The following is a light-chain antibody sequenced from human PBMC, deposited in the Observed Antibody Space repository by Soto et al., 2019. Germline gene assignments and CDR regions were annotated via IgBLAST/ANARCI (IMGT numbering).Light chain of an antibody. Sequence: QSVLTQPPSASGSPGQSVTIPCTGXSSDVGGYNYVSWYQQHPGKAPKLMIYEVSKRPSGVPDRFSGSKSGNTASLTVSGLQAEDEADYYCSSYAGSNIVVFGGGTKLTVL. CDR3: SSYAGSNIVV. J-gene: IGLJ2*01. CDR2: EVS. CDR1: SSDVGGYNY. V-gene: IGLV2-8*01.